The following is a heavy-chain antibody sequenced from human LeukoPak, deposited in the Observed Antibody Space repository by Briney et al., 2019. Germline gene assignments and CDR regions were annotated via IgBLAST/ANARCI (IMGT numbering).Heavy chain of an antibody. J-gene: IGHJ3*02. D-gene: IGHD4-17*01. CDR2: ISGSGGST. CDR3: AKDRGWGSGDYPSMLFDI. V-gene: IGHV3-23*01. CDR1: GFTFSSYA. Sequence: GGSLRLSCAASGFTFSSYAMSWVRQAPGKGLKWGSAISGSGGSTYYADSVKGRFTISRDNSKNTLYLQMNSLRADDTAVYYCAKDRGWGSGDYPSMLFDIWRQGTMVTVSS.